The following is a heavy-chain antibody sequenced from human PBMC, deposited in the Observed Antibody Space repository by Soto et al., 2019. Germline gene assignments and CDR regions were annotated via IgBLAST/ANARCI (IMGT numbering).Heavy chain of an antibody. CDR1: GGSFSGNY. D-gene: IGHD1-7*01. J-gene: IGHJ3*02. Sequence: SETLSLTCAVYGGSFSGNYWSWIRQPPGKGLEWIGEINHSGSTNYNPSLKSRVTISVDTSKNQFSLKLSSVTAADTAVYYCARLITGTTSADAFDIWGQGTMVTVSS. CDR3: ARLITGTTSADAFDI. V-gene: IGHV4-34*01. CDR2: INHSGST.